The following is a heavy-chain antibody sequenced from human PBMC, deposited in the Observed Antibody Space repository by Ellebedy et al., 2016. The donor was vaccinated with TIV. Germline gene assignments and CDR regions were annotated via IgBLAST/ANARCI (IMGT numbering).Heavy chain of an antibody. J-gene: IGHJ4*02. CDR2: IRGDGIST. V-gene: IGHV3-74*01. D-gene: IGHD3-3*01. Sequence: GESLKISXAASGFILSNYWMHWVRQVPGKGLVWVSHIRGDGISTSYADSVKGRFTISGDNAKNTMYLQMNSLRAEDTAVYYCARDGVGLIDLDSWGQGTLVTVSS. CDR3: ARDGVGLIDLDS. CDR1: GFILSNYW.